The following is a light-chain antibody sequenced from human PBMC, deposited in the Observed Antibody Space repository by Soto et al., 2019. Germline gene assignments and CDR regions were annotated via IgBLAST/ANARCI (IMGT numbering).Light chain of an antibody. CDR1: QSVSSN. V-gene: IGKV3-15*01. CDR2: GAS. CDR3: QEYKNWPSIT. Sequence: EIVLTQSPGTLSVSPWERATLSCRASQSVSSNYITWYQQKPGQAPRLLIYGASTRATGTPARFSGSGSGTDFTLAISSLQSEDFAVYYCQEYKNWPSITFGQGTRLEIK. J-gene: IGKJ5*01.